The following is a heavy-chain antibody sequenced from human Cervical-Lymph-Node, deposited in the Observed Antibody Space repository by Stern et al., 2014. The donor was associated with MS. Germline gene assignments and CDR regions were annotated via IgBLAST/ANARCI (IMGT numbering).Heavy chain of an antibody. CDR3: ARGGSSWYSDF. CDR2: IIPMTEIA. CDR1: GETFSRDA. D-gene: IGHD6-13*01. J-gene: IGHJ4*02. V-gene: IGHV1-69*01. Sequence: QVQLVQSGAEVKKPGSSVKVSCKSSGETFSRDAISWVRQAPGQGLEWMGGIIPMTEIANYAQKFQVRVTITADEATRTAYMDLSGLRSDDTAVYYCARGGSSWYSDFWGQGTLVTVSS.